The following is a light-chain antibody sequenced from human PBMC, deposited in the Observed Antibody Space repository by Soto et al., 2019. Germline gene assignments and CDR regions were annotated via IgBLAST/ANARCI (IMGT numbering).Light chain of an antibody. CDR2: KAS. V-gene: IGKV1-5*03. Sequence: DIQMTQSPSTLSASVGDRVTITCRASQSISSWLAWYQQKPGKAPKLLIYKASSLESGVPSRFSGSGSGTEFTLTIRNLQPDDFATYYCQQYNSLPWTFGQGTKVDIK. J-gene: IGKJ1*01. CDR1: QSISSW. CDR3: QQYNSLPWT.